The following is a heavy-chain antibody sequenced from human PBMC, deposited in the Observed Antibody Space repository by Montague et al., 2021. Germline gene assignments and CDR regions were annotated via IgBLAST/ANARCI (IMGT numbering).Heavy chain of an antibody. CDR2: LSNGGSI. CDR1: GDSINTYS. Sequence: SETLSLTCTVFGDSINTYSWSWIRQPAGKGLEWIGRLSNGGSINSNPSLKSRVSMSVDTSKNQFSLKLSSVTAADTAVYFCARDTVGASGYFYYYYMDVWGRGTTVTVSS. V-gene: IGHV4-4*07. D-gene: IGHD1-26*01. J-gene: IGHJ6*03. CDR3: ARDTVGASGYFYYYYMDV.